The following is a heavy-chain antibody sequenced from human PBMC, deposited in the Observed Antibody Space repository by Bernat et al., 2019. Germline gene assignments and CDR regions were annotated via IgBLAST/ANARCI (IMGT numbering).Heavy chain of an antibody. Sequence: QVQLVESGGGVVQPGRSLRLSCAASGFTFSSYGMHWVRQTPGKGLEWVAVIWYDGSNKYYADSVKGRFTISRDNSKNTLYLEMNSLRAEDTAVYYCARDSSVYDIWTGYPYDAFDIWGQGTMVTVSS. V-gene: IGHV3-33*01. CDR1: GFTFSSYG. CDR2: IWYDGSNK. D-gene: IGHD3-9*01. J-gene: IGHJ3*02. CDR3: ARDSSVYDIWTGYPYDAFDI.